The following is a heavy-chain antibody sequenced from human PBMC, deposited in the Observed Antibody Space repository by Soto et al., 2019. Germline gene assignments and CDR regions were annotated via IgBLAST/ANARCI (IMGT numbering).Heavy chain of an antibody. J-gene: IGHJ4*02. Sequence: QVQLVQSGAEVKKPGSSVKVSCKASGGTFSSYTISWVRQAPGQGLEWMGRIIPILGIANYAQKFQGRVTITADKSTSTAYMELSSLRSEDRSVYYCARVLSIAAAGTGWGQGTLVTVSS. CDR1: GGTFSSYT. D-gene: IGHD6-13*01. V-gene: IGHV1-69*02. CDR3: ARVLSIAAAGTG. CDR2: IIPILGIA.